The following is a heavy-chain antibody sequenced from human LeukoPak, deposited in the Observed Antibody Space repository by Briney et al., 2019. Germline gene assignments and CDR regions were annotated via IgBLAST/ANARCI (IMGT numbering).Heavy chain of an antibody. CDR2: IYYSGST. V-gene: IGHV4-59*04. J-gene: IGHJ5*02. Sequence: PSETLSLTCTVSGGSISSHYWSWIRQPPGKGLEWIGSIYYSGSTYYNPSLKSRVTISVDTSKNQFSLKPSSVTAADTAVYYCARGYDRVLNWFDPWGQGTLVTVSS. CDR1: GGSISSHY. CDR3: ARGYDRVLNWFDP. D-gene: IGHD5-12*01.